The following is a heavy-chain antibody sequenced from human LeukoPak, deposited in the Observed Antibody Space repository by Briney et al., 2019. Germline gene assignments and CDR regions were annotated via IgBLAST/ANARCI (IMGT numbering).Heavy chain of an antibody. CDR2: IYSDGST. Sequence: PGGSLRLSCAASGFTVSSNYMSWVRQAPGKGLEWVSVIYSDGSTYYADSVKGRFTISRDNSKNTLYLQMNSLGAEDTAVYYCARQLRFPEDVWGQGTTVTVSS. D-gene: IGHD3-3*01. CDR1: GFTVSSNY. J-gene: IGHJ6*02. CDR3: ARQLRFPEDV. V-gene: IGHV3-53*01.